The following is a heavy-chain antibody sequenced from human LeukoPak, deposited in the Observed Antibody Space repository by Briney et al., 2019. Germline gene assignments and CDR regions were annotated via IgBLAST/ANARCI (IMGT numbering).Heavy chain of an antibody. CDR2: ISGSGGST. Sequence: PGGSLRVSCAASGFTFSSYAMSWVRQAPGKGLEWVSAISGSGGSTYYADSVKGRFTISRDNSKNTLYLQMNSPRAEDTAVYYCAKAVGATPGIFDYWGQGTLVTVSS. D-gene: IGHD1-26*01. CDR3: AKAVGATPGIFDY. J-gene: IGHJ4*02. V-gene: IGHV3-23*01. CDR1: GFTFSSYA.